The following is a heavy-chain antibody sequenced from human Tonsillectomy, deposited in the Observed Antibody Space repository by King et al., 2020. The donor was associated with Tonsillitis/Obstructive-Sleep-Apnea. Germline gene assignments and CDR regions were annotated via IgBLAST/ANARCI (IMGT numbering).Heavy chain of an antibody. CDR3: ATFRVVPAAIYAFDI. CDR2: ISWDGGSP. CDR1: GFTFDDYA. D-gene: IGHD2-2*01. V-gene: IGHV3-43*02. J-gene: IGHJ3*02. Sequence: VQLVESGGGVVQPGGSLRLSCAASGFTFDDYAMHWVRQAPGKGLEWVSLISWDGGSPYYADSVKGRFTISRDNSKNSLYLQMNSLRAVDTALYYCATFRVVPAAIYAFDIWGQGTMVTVSS.